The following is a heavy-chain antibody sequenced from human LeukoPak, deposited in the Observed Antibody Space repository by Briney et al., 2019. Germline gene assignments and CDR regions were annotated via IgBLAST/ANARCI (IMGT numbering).Heavy chain of an antibody. V-gene: IGHV1-18*04. CDR2: ISAYNGNT. D-gene: IGHD2-2*01. Sequence: ASVKVSCKASGYTFTAYYVHWVRQAPGQGLEWMGWISAYNGNTNYAQKFQGRVTMTTDTSTSTAYMELRNLRSDDTAMYYCARRYCSSTSCLMKAYYFGYWGQGTLVTVSS. CDR3: ARRYCSSTSCLMKAYYFGY. J-gene: IGHJ4*02. CDR1: GYTFTAYY.